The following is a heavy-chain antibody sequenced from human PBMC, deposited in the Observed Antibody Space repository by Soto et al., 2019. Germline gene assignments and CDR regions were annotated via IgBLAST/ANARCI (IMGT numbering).Heavy chain of an antibody. CDR3: ARVHLAVAAPGHFFDY. Sequence: PSETLSLTCTVSGVSLSDSFWSWIRQPAGKGLEWLGRVYTSGSSNYNPSLKSRVTMSLDTSQNQFSLKLSSVTAADTAVYYCARVHLAVAAPGHFFDYWGQGTLVTVSS. CDR2: VYTSGSS. CDR1: GVSLSDSF. D-gene: IGHD6-19*01. V-gene: IGHV4-4*07. J-gene: IGHJ4*02.